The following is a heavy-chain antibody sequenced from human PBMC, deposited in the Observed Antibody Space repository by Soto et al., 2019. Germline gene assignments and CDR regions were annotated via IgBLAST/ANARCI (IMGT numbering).Heavy chain of an antibody. CDR2: INPNSGGT. CDR1: GYTFTGYY. J-gene: IGHJ5*02. D-gene: IGHD2-2*01. V-gene: IGHV1-2*04. Sequence: ASVKVSCKASGYTFTGYYMHWVRQAPGQGLEWMGWINPNSGGTNYAQKFQGWVTMTRDTSISTAYMELSRLRSDDTAVYYCARDPRDIVLVPAAIKGGWFDPWGQGTLVTVSS. CDR3: ARDPRDIVLVPAAIKGGWFDP.